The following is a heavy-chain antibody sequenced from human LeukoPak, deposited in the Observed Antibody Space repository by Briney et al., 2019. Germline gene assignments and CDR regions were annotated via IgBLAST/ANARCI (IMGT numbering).Heavy chain of an antibody. CDR1: GFTFSTYA. Sequence: GGSLRLSCAASGFTFSTYAMSWVRQAPGKGLEWVSVIYSGGSTYYADSVKGRFTISRDNSKNTLYLQMNSLRAEDTAVYYCARELALTAWGQGTLVTVSS. CDR3: ARELALTA. D-gene: IGHD3-3*02. J-gene: IGHJ4*02. CDR2: IYSGGST. V-gene: IGHV3-66*01.